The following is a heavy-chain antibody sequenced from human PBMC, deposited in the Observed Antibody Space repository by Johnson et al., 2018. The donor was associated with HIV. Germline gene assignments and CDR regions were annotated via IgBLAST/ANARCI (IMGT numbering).Heavy chain of an antibody. CDR2: LYSSGKT. CDR3: ASQIYDYDSGGYSGVFDI. Sequence: QEKLVESGGGVVQPGRSLRLSCAASGFTFSSYGMHWVRQAPGKGLELVSLLYSSGKTYYADSVKGRFTISRDYSKNRLYLQMNSLRAEDTAVYYCASQIYDYDSGGYSGVFDIWGQGTMVTVSS. CDR1: GFTFSSYG. D-gene: IGHD3-22*01. J-gene: IGHJ3*02. V-gene: IGHV3-NL1*01.